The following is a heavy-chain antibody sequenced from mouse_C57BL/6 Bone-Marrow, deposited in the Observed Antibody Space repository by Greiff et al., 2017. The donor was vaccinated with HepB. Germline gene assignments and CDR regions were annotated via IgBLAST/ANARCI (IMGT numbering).Heavy chain of an antibody. CDR3: ARAGGSPHAMDY. Sequence: QVQLQQPGAELVKPGASVKLSCKASGYTFTSYWMQWVKQRPGQGLEWIGEIDPSDSYTNYNQKFKGKATLTVNTSSGTAYMQLSSLTSEDSAVYYCARAGGSPHAMDYWGQGTSVTVSS. J-gene: IGHJ4*01. CDR2: IDPSDSYT. CDR1: GYTFTSYW. V-gene: IGHV1-50*01.